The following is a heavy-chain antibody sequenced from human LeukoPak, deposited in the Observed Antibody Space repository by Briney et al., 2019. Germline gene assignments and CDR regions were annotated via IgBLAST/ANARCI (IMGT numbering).Heavy chain of an antibody. CDR1: GFTFSSYG. CDR2: IRYDGSNK. CDR3: AKDRFDHDAFDI. V-gene: IGHV3-30*02. D-gene: IGHD3-16*01. J-gene: IGHJ3*02. Sequence: GGSLRLSCAASGFTFSSYGVHWVRQAPGKGLEWVAFIRYDGSNKYYADSVKGRFTISRDNSKNTLYLQMNSLRAEDTAVYYCAKDRFDHDAFDIWGQGTMVTVSS.